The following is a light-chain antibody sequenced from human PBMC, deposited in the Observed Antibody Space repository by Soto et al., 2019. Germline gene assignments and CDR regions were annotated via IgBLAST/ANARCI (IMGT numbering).Light chain of an antibody. CDR2: DAS. CDR1: QSISSW. J-gene: IGKJ1*01. V-gene: IGKV1-5*01. CDR3: QQYNSYSGT. Sequence: DIQMTQSPSTLSASVGDRVTITCRASQSISSWLAWYQQKPGKAPKLLIYDASSLESGVPSRFSGSRSGTEFTLTFSSLQPDDFATYYCQQYNSYSGTLGQGTKVEI.